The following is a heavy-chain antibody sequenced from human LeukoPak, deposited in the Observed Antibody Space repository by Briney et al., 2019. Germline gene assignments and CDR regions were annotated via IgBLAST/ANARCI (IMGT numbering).Heavy chain of an antibody. CDR2: IKEDGSEK. J-gene: IGHJ4*02. Sequence: GGTLRLSCATSGFIFSSHWMSWVRQAPGKGLEWVAKIKEDGSEKYYVDSVRGRFTISRDNGKNSLYLQMNSLRAEDTAVYFCARDGLPVALDYWGQGTLVTVSS. CDR3: ARDGLPVALDY. V-gene: IGHV3-7*01. D-gene: IGHD3/OR15-3a*01. CDR1: GFIFSSHW.